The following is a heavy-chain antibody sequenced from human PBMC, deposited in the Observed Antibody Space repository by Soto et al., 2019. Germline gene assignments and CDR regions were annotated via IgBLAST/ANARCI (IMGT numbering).Heavy chain of an antibody. CDR1: GGSFSGYY. J-gene: IGHJ5*02. V-gene: IGHV4-34*01. D-gene: IGHD2-2*01. Sequence: QVQLQQWGAGLLKPSETLSLTCAVYGGSFSGYYWSWIRKPPGKGLEWIGEINHSGSTNYNPSLKRRGTISVDKAKNQFSLKLSSVTAADTAVYYCASVYCSRTSCRYSGGGPFDPWGQGTLVTVSS. CDR2: INHSGST. CDR3: ASVYCSRTSCRYSGGGPFDP.